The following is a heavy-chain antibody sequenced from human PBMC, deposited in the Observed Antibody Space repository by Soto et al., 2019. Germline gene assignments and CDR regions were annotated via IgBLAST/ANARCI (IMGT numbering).Heavy chain of an antibody. CDR2: INHSGSA. J-gene: IGHJ6*02. CDR1: GGSFSGYI. Sequence: SETLSLTCDVYGGSFSGYIWTWIRQTPGKGLQWIGQINHSGSANYNPSLKSRVTISVHTSNSQFSLELSSVTAADTAVYYCARGRRNRITMVRGVNYYYYGMDVWGQGTTVTVAS. D-gene: IGHD3-10*01. CDR3: ARGRRNRITMVRGVNYYYYGMDV. V-gene: IGHV4-34*01.